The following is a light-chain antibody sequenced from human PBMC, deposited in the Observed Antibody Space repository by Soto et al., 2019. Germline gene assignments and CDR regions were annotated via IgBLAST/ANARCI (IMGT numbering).Light chain of an antibody. Sequence: QSALTQPASVSGSPGQSINISCTGTSSDVGGYNYVSWYQHHPGKAPKLIIYDVSNRPSGVSNPFSGSKSGNTASLTISGLQPEDEADYYCSSYTTSNTRQIVFGTGTKLTVL. V-gene: IGLV2-14*03. J-gene: IGLJ1*01. CDR2: DVS. CDR3: SSYTTSNTRQIV. CDR1: SSDVGGYNY.